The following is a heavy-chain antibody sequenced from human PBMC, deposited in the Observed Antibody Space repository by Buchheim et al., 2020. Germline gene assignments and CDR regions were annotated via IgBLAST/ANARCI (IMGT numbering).Heavy chain of an antibody. CDR1: GFTFSSYG. CDR3: AKIIVTVGPIAYDY. V-gene: IGHV3-30*18. J-gene: IGHJ4*02. D-gene: IGHD2-15*01. Sequence: QVQLVESGGGVVQPGRSLRLSCAASGFTFSSYGMHWVRQAPGKGLEWLAVISYDGSSKNYGDSVKGRFTISRDNSKNTVYLQMNSLRAEDAAVYYCAKIIVTVGPIAYDYWGQGTL. CDR2: ISYDGSSK.